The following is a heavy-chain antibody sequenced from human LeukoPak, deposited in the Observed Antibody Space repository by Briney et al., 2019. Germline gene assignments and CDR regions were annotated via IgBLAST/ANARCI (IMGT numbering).Heavy chain of an antibody. CDR3: AKVKWELLSPIFDY. CDR1: GFTFSSHA. J-gene: IGHJ4*02. CDR2: ISGSGGST. Sequence: GASLTLSCAASGFTFSSHAMSWVRQAPGKGLEWVSAISGSGGSTYYADSVTGRFTISGDNSKNTLYLQMNSLRAEDTAVYYCAKVKWELLSPIFDYWGQGTLVTVSS. V-gene: IGHV3-23*01. D-gene: IGHD1-26*01.